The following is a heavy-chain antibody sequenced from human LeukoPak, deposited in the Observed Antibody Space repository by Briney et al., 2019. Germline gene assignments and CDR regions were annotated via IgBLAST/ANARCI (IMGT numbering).Heavy chain of an antibody. J-gene: IGHJ1*01. CDR1: GFNFSTYE. Sequence: GGSLRLSCAGSGFNFSTYEMNWVRQAPGKGLMWVSGINTDGSSTMYADSVKGRFTISRDNAKNTLYLQMNSLRGEDTAVYHCYGGNAEHWGQGTLVTVSS. CDR2: INTDGSST. V-gene: IGHV3-74*03. CDR3: YGGNAEH. D-gene: IGHD4-23*01.